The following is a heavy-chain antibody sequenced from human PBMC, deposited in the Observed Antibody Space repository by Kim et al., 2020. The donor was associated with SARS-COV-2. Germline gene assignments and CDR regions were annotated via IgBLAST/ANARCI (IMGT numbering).Heavy chain of an antibody. CDR3: ARGGRYFDWSGPGDWFDP. J-gene: IGHJ5*02. V-gene: IGHV3-33*05. CDR2: ISYDGSNK. D-gene: IGHD3-9*01. Sequence: GGSLRLSCAASGFTFSSYGMHWVRQAPGKGLEWVAVISYDGSNKYYADSVKGRFTISRDNSKNTLYLQMNSLRAEDTAVYYCARGGRYFDWSGPGDWFDPWGQGTLVTVSS. CDR1: GFTFSSYG.